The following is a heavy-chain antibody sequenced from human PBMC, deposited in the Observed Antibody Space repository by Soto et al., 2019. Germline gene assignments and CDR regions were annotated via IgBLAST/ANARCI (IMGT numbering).Heavy chain of an antibody. D-gene: IGHD1-26*01. CDR2: IKEDGSEK. Sequence: EVQLVESGGGLVKPGGSLRLSCTASGFTFSSYWMNWVRQAPGKGLEWVGNIKEDGSEKFYVDSVKGRFTISRDNAKNSLYLDMNSLRVEDTAIYFCARDFGGPWGQGTLVTVSS. CDR1: GFTFSSYW. J-gene: IGHJ5*02. CDR3: ARDFGGP. V-gene: IGHV3-7*05.